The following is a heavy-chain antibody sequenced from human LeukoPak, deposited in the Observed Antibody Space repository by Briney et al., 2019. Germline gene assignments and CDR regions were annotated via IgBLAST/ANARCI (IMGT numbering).Heavy chain of an antibody. CDR1: GFTFDDYG. Sequence: PGGSLRLSCAASGFTFDDYGMSWVRQAPGKGLEWVSGINWNGGSTGYADSVKGRFTISRDNSKNTLYLQMNSLRAEDTAVYYCARDPRSNSGSLDYWGQGTLVTVSS. D-gene: IGHD1-26*01. J-gene: IGHJ4*02. CDR2: INWNGGST. V-gene: IGHV3-20*04. CDR3: ARDPRSNSGSLDY.